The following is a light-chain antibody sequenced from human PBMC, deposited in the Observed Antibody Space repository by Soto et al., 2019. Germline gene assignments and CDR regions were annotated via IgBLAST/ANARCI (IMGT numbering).Light chain of an antibody. CDR2: DAS. Sequence: GVPKSTATLPVSLGEYATLSCRASQYISSKVAWYQQKPGQAPKLLIYDASSLATGIPERFSGSGSGTDFTLTISRLESEDFAVYYCQQYGSSPWTFGQGTKVDI. J-gene: IGKJ1*01. CDR3: QQYGSSPWT. V-gene: IGKV3-20*01. CDR1: QYISSK.